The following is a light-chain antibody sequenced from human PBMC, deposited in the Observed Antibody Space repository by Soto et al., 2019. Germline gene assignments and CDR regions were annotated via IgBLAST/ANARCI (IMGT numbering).Light chain of an antibody. J-gene: IGLJ1*01. CDR3: CSHAGSITFYV. CDR2: EVS. CDR1: SSDVGSYNL. Sequence: QSALTQPASVSGSPGQSITISCTGTSSDVGSYNLVSWYRQHPGKAPKLMIYEVSKRPSGVSNRFSGSKSGNTASLTISGLQAEDEADYYCCSHAGSITFYVFGTGTKVTVL. V-gene: IGLV2-23*02.